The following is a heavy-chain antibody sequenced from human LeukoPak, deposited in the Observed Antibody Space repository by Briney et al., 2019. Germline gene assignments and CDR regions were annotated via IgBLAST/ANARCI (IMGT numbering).Heavy chain of an antibody. J-gene: IGHJ2*01. CDR3: ARGLSRYFDL. V-gene: IGHV3-48*04. CDR2: ISSSGSTI. Sequence: QPGGSLRLSCTASGFTFSSYSMNWVRQAPGKGLEWVSYISSSGSTIYYADSVKGRFTISRDDAKNSLYLQMNSLRAEDTAVYYCARGLSRYFDLWGRGTLVTVSS. CDR1: GFTFSSYS.